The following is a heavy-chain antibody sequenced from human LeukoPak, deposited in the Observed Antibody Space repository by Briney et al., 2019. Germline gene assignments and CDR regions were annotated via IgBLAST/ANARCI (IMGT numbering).Heavy chain of an antibody. CDR1: GFTFTTSW. J-gene: IGHJ6*02. CDR3: ARDPGADGMDV. CDR2: INWNGGST. D-gene: IGHD7-27*01. Sequence: GGSLRLSCAASGFTFTTSWMSWVRQAPGKGLEWVSGINWNGGSTGYADSVKGRFTISRDNAKNSLYLQMNSLRAEDTALYHCARDPGADGMDVWGQGTTVTVSS. V-gene: IGHV3-20*01.